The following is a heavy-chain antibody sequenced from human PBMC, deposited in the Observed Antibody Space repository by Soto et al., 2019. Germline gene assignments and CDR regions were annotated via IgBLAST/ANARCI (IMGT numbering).Heavy chain of an antibody. CDR1: GYTFTSYG. J-gene: IGHJ6*04. D-gene: IGHD3-3*01. Sequence: ASVKVSCKASGYTFTSYGISWVRQAPGQGLEWMGWISAYNGNTNYAQKLQGRVTMTTDTSTSTAYMELRSLRSDDTAVYYCARNLYDFWSSYRSSYSMDVWGKGTTVTFS. CDR2: ISAYNGNT. V-gene: IGHV1-18*01. CDR3: ARNLYDFWSSYRSSYSMDV.